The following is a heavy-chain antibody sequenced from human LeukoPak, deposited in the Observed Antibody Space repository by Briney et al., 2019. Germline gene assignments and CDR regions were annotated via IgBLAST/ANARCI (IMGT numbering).Heavy chain of an antibody. Sequence: GGSLRLSCAASGFTFSSYGMHWVRQAPGKGLEWVAVIWYDGSNKYYADSVKGRFTISRDNSKNTLYLQMNSLRAEDTAVYYCARDHLPFSDGSGSYYYYYGMDVWGQGTTVTVSS. V-gene: IGHV3-33*01. CDR3: ARDHLPFSDGSGSYYYYYGMDV. J-gene: IGHJ6*02. CDR2: IWYDGSNK. D-gene: IGHD3-10*01. CDR1: GFTFSSYG.